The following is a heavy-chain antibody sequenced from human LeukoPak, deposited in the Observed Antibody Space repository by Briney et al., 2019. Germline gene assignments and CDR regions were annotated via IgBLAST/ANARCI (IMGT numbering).Heavy chain of an antibody. CDR1: GGSISSGDYY. Sequence: PSETLSLTCTVSGGSISSGDYYWSWIRQPPGKGLEWIGYIYYSGSTYYNPSLKSRVTISVDTSKNQFSLKLSSVTAADTAVYYCARDVRRITIFGVVIKAFDIWGQGIMVTVSS. D-gene: IGHD3-3*01. CDR3: ARDVRRITIFGVVIKAFDI. V-gene: IGHV4-30-4*08. J-gene: IGHJ3*02. CDR2: IYYSGST.